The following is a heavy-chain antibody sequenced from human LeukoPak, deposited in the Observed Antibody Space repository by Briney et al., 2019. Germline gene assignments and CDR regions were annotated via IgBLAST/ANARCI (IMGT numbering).Heavy chain of an antibody. CDR1: GGSISGYY. J-gene: IGHJ2*01. Sequence: SETLSLTCIVSGGSISGYYWNWIRQAPGKGLEWIGYIYYSGSTYYNPSLKSRVALSVDTSKMQFSLKLSSVTAADTAVYYCARLNDIAVAGSPKDWYFDLWGRGTLVTVSS. CDR3: ARLNDIAVAGSPKDWYFDL. V-gene: IGHV4-59*01. D-gene: IGHD6-19*01. CDR2: IYYSGST.